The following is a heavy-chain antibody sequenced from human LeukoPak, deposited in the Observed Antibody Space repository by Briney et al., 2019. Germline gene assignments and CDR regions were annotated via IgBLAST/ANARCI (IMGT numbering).Heavy chain of an antibody. CDR1: GFTFNYAW. V-gene: IGHV3-15*07. Sequence: GGSLRLSCAASGFTFNYAWMNWVRQAPGKGLEWVGRIKSKTDGGTTDYAAPVKGRFTISRDDSKNTLYLQMNSLKTEDTAVYYCTRQQLPHYYYYGMDVWGQGTTVTVSS. CDR2: IKSKTDGGTT. J-gene: IGHJ6*02. D-gene: IGHD6-13*01. CDR3: TRQQLPHYYYYGMDV.